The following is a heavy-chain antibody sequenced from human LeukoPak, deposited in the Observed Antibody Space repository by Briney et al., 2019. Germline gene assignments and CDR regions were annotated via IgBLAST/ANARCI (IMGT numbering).Heavy chain of an antibody. J-gene: IGHJ4*02. D-gene: IGHD2-8*01. CDR2: ISAYNGNT. CDR1: GYTFTSYG. CDR3: ARDPYCTNGVCYESDY. V-gene: IGHV1-18*01. Sequence: ASVKVSCKASGYTFTSYGISWVRQAPGQGLEWMGWISAYNGNTNYAQKLQGRVTMTTDTSTSTAYMELRSLRSDDTAVYYCARDPYCTNGVCYESDYWGQGTLVTVSS.